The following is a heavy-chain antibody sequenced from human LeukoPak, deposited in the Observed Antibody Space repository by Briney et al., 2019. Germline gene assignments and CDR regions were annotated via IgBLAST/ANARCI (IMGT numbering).Heavy chain of an antibody. CDR2: IYYSGST. D-gene: IGHD3-22*01. J-gene: IGHJ6*02. CDR1: GGSISSGGYY. Sequence: SQTLSLTCTVSGGSISSGGYYWSWIRQHPGKGLEWIGYIYYSGSTYYNPSLKSRVTISVDTSKNQFSLKLSSVTAADTAVYYCARPPYYYDSSGYSAGLGYYYYGMDVWGQGTTVTVSS. CDR3: ARPPYYYDSSGYSAGLGYYYYGMDV. V-gene: IGHV4-31*03.